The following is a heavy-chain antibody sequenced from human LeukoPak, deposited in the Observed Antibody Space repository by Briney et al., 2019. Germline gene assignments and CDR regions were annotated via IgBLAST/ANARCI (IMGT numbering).Heavy chain of an antibody. CDR2: IYSSVSS. CDR1: VGSLSGDY. CDR3: ARGDNWTGYFGY. Sequence: SETLSLTCTLSVGSLSGDYLNWGRHPAGTGRGWSGRIYSSVSSDYTPTRKTRVTMSVHTSKNRFSLRLNSVPAADTAVYYCARGDNWTGYFGYWGQGTLVTVSS. D-gene: IGHD3/OR15-3a*01. V-gene: IGHV4-4*07. J-gene: IGHJ4*02.